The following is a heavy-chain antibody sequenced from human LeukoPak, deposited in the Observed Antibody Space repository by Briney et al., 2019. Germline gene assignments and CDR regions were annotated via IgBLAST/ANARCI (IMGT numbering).Heavy chain of an antibody. CDR2: VNWNGGST. CDR3: ARGGTVTTFDY. Sequence: PGGSLRLSCAASGFTFSSYWMSWVRQAPGKGLEWVSTVNWNGGSTSYADSVKGRFTISRDNAKNSLYLQMSSLRADDTAFYYCARGGTVTTFDYWGQGTLVTVSS. CDR1: GFTFSSYW. D-gene: IGHD4-11*01. V-gene: IGHV3-20*04. J-gene: IGHJ4*02.